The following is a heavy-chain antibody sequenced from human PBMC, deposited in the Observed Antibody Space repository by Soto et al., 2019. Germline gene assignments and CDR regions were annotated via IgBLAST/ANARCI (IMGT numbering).Heavy chain of an antibody. CDR3: ARDPANCRTTSCYAFFDY. CDR1: GFTFSTYS. CDR2: IGSSSTTR. D-gene: IGHD2-2*01. J-gene: IGHJ4*02. Sequence: GGSLRLSCAASGFTFSTYSMNWVRQAPGKGLEWVSFIGSSSTTRYYADSVKGRFTISRDNAKNSLYLQMNSLRAEDTAVYYCARDPANCRTTSCYAFFDYWGLGTLVTVSS. V-gene: IGHV3-48*01.